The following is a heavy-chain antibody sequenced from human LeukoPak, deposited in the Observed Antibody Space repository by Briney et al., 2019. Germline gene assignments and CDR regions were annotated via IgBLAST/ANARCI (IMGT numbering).Heavy chain of an antibody. V-gene: IGHV3-48*01. D-gene: IGHD3-22*01. J-gene: IGHJ6*03. Sequence: PGGYLRLYCAASGFTFSSYSMNWVRQAPGKGLEWVSYISSSSSTIYYADSVKGRFTISRDNAKNSLYLQMNSLRAEDTAVYYCARVAYYYDSSGYYHYYYYMDVWGKGTTVTVSS. CDR3: ARVAYYYDSSGYYHYYYYMDV. CDR1: GFTFSSYS. CDR2: ISSSSSTI.